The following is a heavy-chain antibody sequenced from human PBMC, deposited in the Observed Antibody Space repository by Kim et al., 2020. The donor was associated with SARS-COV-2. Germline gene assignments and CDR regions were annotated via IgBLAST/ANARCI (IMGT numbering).Heavy chain of an antibody. J-gene: IGHJ3*02. CDR2: ISYDGSNK. CDR1: GFTFSSYG. CDR3: AKESLWFGDPGCAFDI. Sequence: GGSLRLSCAASGFTFSSYGMHWVRQAPGKGLEWVAVISYDGSNKYYADSVKGRFTISRDNSKNTLYLQMNSLRAEDTAVYYCAKESLWFGDPGCAFDIWGQGTMVTVSS. D-gene: IGHD3-10*01. V-gene: IGHV3-30*18.